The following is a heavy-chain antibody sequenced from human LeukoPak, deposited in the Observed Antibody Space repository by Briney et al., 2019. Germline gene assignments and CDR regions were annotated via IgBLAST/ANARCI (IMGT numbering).Heavy chain of an antibody. D-gene: IGHD2-15*01. J-gene: IGHJ4*02. CDR1: GITFSSYA. Sequence: GGSLRLSCAASGITFSSYAMNWVRQAPGKGLEWVSTISGSDGSTYYADSVKGRFTISRDNSKNTLYLQMNSLRAEDTAVYYCAKSKVVAATMGRFDYWGQGTLVTVSS. CDR2: ISGSDGST. V-gene: IGHV3-23*01. CDR3: AKSKVVAATMGRFDY.